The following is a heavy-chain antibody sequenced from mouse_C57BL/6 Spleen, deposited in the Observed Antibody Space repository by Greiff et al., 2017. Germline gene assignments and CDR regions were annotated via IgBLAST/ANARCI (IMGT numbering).Heavy chain of an antibody. CDR1: GYTFTDYY. D-gene: IGHD1-1*01. CDR2: INPYNGGT. Sequence: VQLKQSGPVLVKPGASVKMSCKASGYTFTDYYMNWVKQSHGKSLEWIGVINPYNGGTSYNQKFKGKATLTVDKSSSTAYMELNSLTSEDSAVYYCARGAYYGSSPLDYWGQGTTLTVSS. J-gene: IGHJ2*01. V-gene: IGHV1-19*01. CDR3: ARGAYYGSSPLDY.